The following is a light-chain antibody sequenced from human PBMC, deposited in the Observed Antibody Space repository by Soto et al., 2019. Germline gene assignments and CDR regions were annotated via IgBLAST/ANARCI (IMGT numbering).Light chain of an antibody. J-gene: IGLJ1*01. CDR1: SSNIGSST. Sequence: QSVLTQPPSASGTPGQRVTISCSGSSSNIGSSTVTWYQQLPGAAPTVLIHSNNQRPSGVPNRCSGSKSGTSASLAISGLQSDDEADYYCATWDDSLKGDVFGTGTKVTVL. CDR3: ATWDDSLKGDV. CDR2: SNN. V-gene: IGLV1-44*01.